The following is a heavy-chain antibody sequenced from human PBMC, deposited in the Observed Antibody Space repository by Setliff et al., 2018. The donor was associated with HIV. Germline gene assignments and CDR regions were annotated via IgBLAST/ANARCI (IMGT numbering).Heavy chain of an antibody. J-gene: IGHJ3*02. Sequence: PSETLSLTCTVSGGSISSGGYYWSWIRQPAGKGLEWTGRISTSGSTNYNPPLKSRVTISVDTSKNQFSLRVRSVTAADTAVYYCARLGMTTVGIGDVFDIWGQGAMVTVSS. CDR2: ISTSGST. CDR3: ARLGMTTVGIGDVFDI. CDR1: GGSISSGGYY. V-gene: IGHV4-61*02. D-gene: IGHD4-17*01.